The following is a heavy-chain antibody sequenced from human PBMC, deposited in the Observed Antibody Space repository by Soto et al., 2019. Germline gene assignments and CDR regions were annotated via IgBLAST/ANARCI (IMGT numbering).Heavy chain of an antibody. V-gene: IGHV1-8*01. CDR1: GYTFTSYD. D-gene: IGHD3-22*01. J-gene: IGHJ6*02. Sequence: QVQLVQSGAEVKKPGASVKVSCKASGYTFTSYDINWVRQATGQGLEWMGWMNPNSGNTGYAQKFQGRVTMTRNTSISTAYMELSSLRSEDTAVYYCARGNYDSSGYYWIVSYYGMDVWGQGTTVTVSS. CDR3: ARGNYDSSGYYWIVSYYGMDV. CDR2: MNPNSGNT.